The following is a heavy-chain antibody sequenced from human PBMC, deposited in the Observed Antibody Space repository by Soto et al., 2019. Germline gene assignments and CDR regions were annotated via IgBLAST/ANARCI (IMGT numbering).Heavy chain of an antibody. J-gene: IGHJ4*02. Sequence: TLSLTCAVSGGSISSGGYSWSWIRQPPGKGLEWIGYIYHSGSTYYNPSLKSRVTISVDRSKNQFSLKLSSVTAADTAVYYCVRSVGAVAPFDYWGQGTLVTVSS. CDR3: VRSVGAVAPFDY. D-gene: IGHD6-19*01. CDR1: GGSISSGGYS. V-gene: IGHV4-30-2*01. CDR2: IYHSGST.